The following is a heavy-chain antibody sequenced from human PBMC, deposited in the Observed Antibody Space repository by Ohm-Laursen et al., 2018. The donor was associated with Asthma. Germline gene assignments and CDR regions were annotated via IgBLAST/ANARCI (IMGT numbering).Heavy chain of an antibody. J-gene: IGHJ4*02. D-gene: IGHD3-10*01. CDR2: IYYSGST. Sequence: SQTLSLTCTVSGDSISSGNNYWSWIRQHPAKGLEWIGYIYYSGSTYYNPSLKSRVSISVNTSKDQFSLELSSVTAADTAVYYCASGQYYYASGQDYWGQGTLVTVSS. V-gene: IGHV4-31*03. CDR1: GDSISSGNNY. CDR3: ASGQYYYASGQDY.